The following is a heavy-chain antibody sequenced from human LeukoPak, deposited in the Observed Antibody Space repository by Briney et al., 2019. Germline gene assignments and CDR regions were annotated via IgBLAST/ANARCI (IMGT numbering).Heavy chain of an antibody. J-gene: IGHJ4*02. CDR2: ICSNGDTT. V-gene: IGHV3-23*01. CDR3: AKGQELDDGVFDS. CDR1: GFTFRSIA. Sequence: GGSLRLSCAASGFTFRSIAMPWVRQAPGKGLEWVSSICSNGDTTYNADSVKGRFTISRDNSKNTLYLQMNRLRVEDTAIYYCAKGQELDDGVFDSWGQGTLVTVSS. D-gene: IGHD1-1*01.